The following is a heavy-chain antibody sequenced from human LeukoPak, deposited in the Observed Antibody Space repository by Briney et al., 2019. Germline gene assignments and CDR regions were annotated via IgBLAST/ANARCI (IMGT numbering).Heavy chain of an antibody. CDR1: GFTVSSNY. CDR3: AKAPHRDSRPTASFHI. D-gene: IGHD1-1*01. V-gene: IGHV3-53*01. J-gene: IGHJ3*02. CDR2: IYSGGST. Sequence: GGSLRLSCAASGFTVSSNYMSWVRQAPGKGLEWVSVIYSGGSTYYADSVKGRFTISRDSSNTLYLQMNSLRADDTAVYYCAKAPHRDSRPTASFHIWGQGTMVTVSS.